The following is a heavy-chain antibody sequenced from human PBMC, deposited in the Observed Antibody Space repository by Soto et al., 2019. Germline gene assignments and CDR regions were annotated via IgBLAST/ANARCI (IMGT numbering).Heavy chain of an antibody. D-gene: IGHD3-10*01. CDR1: GYSIRSGYY. Sequence: SETLSLTCIVSGYSIRSGYYWGCVRQAPGKGLEWLGSVYHNGIMFHNPSFQSRVTISVDTSKNQFSLNLRSVTAADTAVYYCAALWFGELAFNYWGHGILVTVSS. CDR2: VYHNGIM. V-gene: IGHV4-38-2*02. CDR3: AALWFGELAFNY. J-gene: IGHJ4*01.